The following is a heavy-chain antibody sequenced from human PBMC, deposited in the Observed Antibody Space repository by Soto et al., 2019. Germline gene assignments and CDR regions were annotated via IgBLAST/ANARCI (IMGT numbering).Heavy chain of an antibody. CDR2: ISYDGSTK. V-gene: IGHV3-30-3*01. D-gene: IGHD3-10*01. Sequence: QVQLMESGGGVVQPGGSLRLSCAASGFTFRSYAIHWVRQASGKGLEWVAIISYDGSTKFYTDSVKGRFTISRDNSNNTLYLQMNRLRSEDTAIYYCARDGRTGTTLPHGGLDQWGHGTLVTVSS. CDR3: ARDGRTGTTLPHGGLDQ. J-gene: IGHJ4*01. CDR1: GFTFRSYA.